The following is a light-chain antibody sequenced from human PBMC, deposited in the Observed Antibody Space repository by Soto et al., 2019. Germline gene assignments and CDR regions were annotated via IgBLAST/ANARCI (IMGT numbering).Light chain of an antibody. J-gene: IGKJ2*01. Sequence: DIQMTQSPYTLSAFVGDRVTITCRASQSVSSSLAWYQQKPGKAPKLLIYAASTLESGVSSRFSGSGFGTEFTLTISSLQPDDFATYYCQQYGSSPPDTFGQGTKLEIK. V-gene: IGKV1-5*01. CDR1: QSVSSS. CDR2: AAS. CDR3: QQYGSSPPDT.